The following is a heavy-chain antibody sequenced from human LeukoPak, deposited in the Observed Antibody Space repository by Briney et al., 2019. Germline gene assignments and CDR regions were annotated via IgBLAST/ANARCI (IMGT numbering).Heavy chain of an antibody. J-gene: IGHJ4*02. D-gene: IGHD1-1*01. CDR2: ISYDGSNK. CDR1: GFTFSSYG. Sequence: GGSLRLSCAASGFTFSSYGMHWVRQAPGKGLEWVAVISYDGSNKYYADSVKGRFTISRDNSKNTLYLQMSSLRAEDTAVYYCVVQGWVFRAPTQYYFDYWGQGTLVTVSS. V-gene: IGHV3-30*03. CDR3: VVQGWVFRAPTQYYFDY.